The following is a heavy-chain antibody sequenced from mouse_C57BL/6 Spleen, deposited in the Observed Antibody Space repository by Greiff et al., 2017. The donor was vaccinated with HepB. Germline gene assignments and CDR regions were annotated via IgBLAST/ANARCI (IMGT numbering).Heavy chain of an antibody. V-gene: IGHV1-81*01. CDR1: GYTFTSYG. CDR3: ARRRSTTVVATGYFDV. CDR2: IYPRSGNT. D-gene: IGHD1-1*01. J-gene: IGHJ1*03. Sequence: VKLVESGAELARPGASVKLSCKASGYTFTSYGISWVKQRTGQGLEWIGEIYPRSGNTYYNEKFKGKATLTADKSSSTAYMELRSLTSEDSAVYFCARRRSTTVVATGYFDVWGTGTTVTVSS.